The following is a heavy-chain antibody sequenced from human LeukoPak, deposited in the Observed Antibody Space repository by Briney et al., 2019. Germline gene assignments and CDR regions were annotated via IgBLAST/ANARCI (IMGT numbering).Heavy chain of an antibody. CDR3: AREVESSGYYYYYYYGMDV. D-gene: IGHD3-22*01. CDR2: INSSGSTI. Sequence: GGSLRLSCAASGFTFSDYYMSWIRQAPGKGLEWVSYINSSGSTIYYADSVKGRFTISRDNAKNSLYLQMNSLRAEDTAVYYCAREVESSGYYYYYYYGMDVWGQGTTVTVSS. V-gene: IGHV3-11*01. J-gene: IGHJ6*02. CDR1: GFTFSDYY.